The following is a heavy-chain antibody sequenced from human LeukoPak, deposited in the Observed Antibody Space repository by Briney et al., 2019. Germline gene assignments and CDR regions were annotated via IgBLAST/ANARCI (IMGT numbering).Heavy chain of an antibody. D-gene: IGHD5-24*01. CDR1: GGSFSGYY. J-gene: IGHJ4*02. V-gene: IGHV4-34*01. Sequence: SETLSLTCAVYGGSFSGYYWSWIRQPPGKGLEWIGEINHSGSINYNPSLKSRVTISVDTSKNQFSLKLSSVTAADTAVYYCARGDGYGFFDYWGQGTLVTVSS. CDR3: ARGDGYGFFDY. CDR2: INHSGSI.